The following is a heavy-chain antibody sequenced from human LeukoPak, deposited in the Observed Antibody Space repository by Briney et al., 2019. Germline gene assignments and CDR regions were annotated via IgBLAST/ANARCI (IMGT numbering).Heavy chain of an antibody. V-gene: IGHV7-4-1*02. CDR2: INTNTGNP. J-gene: IGHJ6*03. CDR1: GYTFTSYA. CDR3: ARDPGFWSTEGYYYYYMDV. D-gene: IGHD3-3*01. Sequence: ASVKVSCKASGYTFTSYAMNWVRQAPGQGLEWMGWINTNTGNPTYAQGFTGRFVFSLDTSVSTAYLQISSLKAEDTAVYYCARDPGFWSTEGYYYYYMDVWGKGTTVTVSS.